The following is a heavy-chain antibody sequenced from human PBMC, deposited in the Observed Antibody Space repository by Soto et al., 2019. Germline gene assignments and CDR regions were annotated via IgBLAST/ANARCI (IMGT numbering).Heavy chain of an antibody. CDR3: ARARVGSGGNNWFDP. CDR2: IYYSGST. CDR1: GGSISSGGYS. J-gene: IGHJ5*02. Sequence: SETLSLTCAVSGGSISSGGYSWSWIRQPPGKGLEWIGYIYYSGSTNYNPSLKSRVTISVDTSKNQFSLKLSSVTAADTAVYYCARARVGSGGNNWFDPWGQGIQVTVSS. D-gene: IGHD3-10*01. V-gene: IGHV4-61*08.